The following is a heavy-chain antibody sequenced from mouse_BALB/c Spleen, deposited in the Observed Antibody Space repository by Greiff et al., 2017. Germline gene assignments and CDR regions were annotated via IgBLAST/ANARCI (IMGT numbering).Heavy chain of an antibody. Sequence: EVQLQQSGPDLVKPSQSLSLTCTVTGYSITSGYSWHWIRQFPGNKLEWMGYIHYSGSTNYNPSLKSRISITRDTSKNQFFLQLNSVTTEDTATYYCAGYGYDLAWFAYWGQGTLVTVSA. V-gene: IGHV3-1*02. D-gene: IGHD2-2*01. CDR3: AGYGYDLAWFAY. J-gene: IGHJ3*01. CDR2: IHYSGST. CDR1: GYSITSGYS.